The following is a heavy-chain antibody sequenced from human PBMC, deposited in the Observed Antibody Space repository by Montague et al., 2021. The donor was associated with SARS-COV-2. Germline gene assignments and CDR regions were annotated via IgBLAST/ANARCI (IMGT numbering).Heavy chain of an antibody. CDR2: ITWDSATL. Sequence: SLRLSCAASGFTFGGHAMHWVRQAPGKGPEWISGITWDSATLGYADSVKGRFTISRDNAKNSLYLQMNSLRAEDTTLYYCAKDFDYYDSSGYFDYWGQGTLVTVSS. CDR1: GFTFGGHA. J-gene: IGHJ4*02. D-gene: IGHD3-22*01. CDR3: AKDFDYYDSSGYFDY. V-gene: IGHV3-9*01.